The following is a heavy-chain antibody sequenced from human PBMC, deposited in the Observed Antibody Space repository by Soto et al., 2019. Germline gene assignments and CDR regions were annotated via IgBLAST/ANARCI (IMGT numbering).Heavy chain of an antibody. CDR3: ASVTTLWYN. J-gene: IGHJ4*02. Sequence: QVQVVQSGAEVKEPGASVKVSCTASGYSSSNYYTHWVRQAPGQGLEWMGIVNPYGASSNYAQSLQGRVNLTRDTSPHTDYIDLSRLTSDDTAVYYCASVTTLWYNRGQGTLVTVSS. CDR1: GYSSSNYY. CDR2: VNPYGASS. D-gene: IGHD1-1*01. V-gene: IGHV1-46*04.